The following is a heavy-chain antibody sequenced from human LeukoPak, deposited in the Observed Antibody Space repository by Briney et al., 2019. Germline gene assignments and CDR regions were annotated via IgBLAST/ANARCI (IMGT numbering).Heavy chain of an antibody. CDR1: GYSFTNYW. D-gene: IGHD3-22*01. Sequence: GESLKISCEGLGYSFTNYWIGWVRQMPGKGLEWMGIIYPTDSDTRYSPYFQGQVTISVDKSISTAYLQWSSLKASDTAMYYCARIYDSSGYYFGPTFDYWGQGTLVTVSS. V-gene: IGHV5-51*01. J-gene: IGHJ4*02. CDR2: IYPTDSDT. CDR3: ARIYDSSGYYFGPTFDY.